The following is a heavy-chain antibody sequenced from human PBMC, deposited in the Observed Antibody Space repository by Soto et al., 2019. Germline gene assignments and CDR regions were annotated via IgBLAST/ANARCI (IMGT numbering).Heavy chain of an antibody. J-gene: IGHJ4*02. V-gene: IGHV1-58*01. Sequence: SVKVSCKASGFTFTSSAVQWVRQARGQRLEWIGWIVVGSGNTNYAQKFQERVPITRDMSTSTAYMELSSLRSEDTAVYYCAASQYYYDSSGATSFDYWGQGTLVTVSS. CDR3: AASQYYYDSSGATSFDY. D-gene: IGHD3-22*01. CDR2: IVVGSGNT. CDR1: GFTFTSSA.